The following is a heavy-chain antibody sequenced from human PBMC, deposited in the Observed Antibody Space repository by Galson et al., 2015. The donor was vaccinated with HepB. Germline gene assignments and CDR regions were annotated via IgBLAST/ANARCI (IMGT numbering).Heavy chain of an antibody. CDR2: INPNSGGT. V-gene: IGHV1-2*02. CDR1: GYTFTGYY. CDR3: ARDGPYTRLPFDP. J-gene: IGHJ5*02. Sequence: SVKVSCKASGYTFTGYYMHWVRQAPGQGLEWMGWINPNSGGTNYAQKFQGRVTMTRDTSISTAYMELSRLRSDDTAVYYCARDGPYTRLPFDPWGQGTLVTVSS. D-gene: IGHD1-14*01.